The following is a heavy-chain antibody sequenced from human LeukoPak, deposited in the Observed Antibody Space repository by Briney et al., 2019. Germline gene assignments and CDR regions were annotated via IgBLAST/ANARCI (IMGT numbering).Heavy chain of an antibody. J-gene: IGHJ4*02. V-gene: IGHV1-2*06. Sequence: GASVKVSCKASGYTFTGYYMHWVRQAPGQGLEWMGRINPNSGDTNYAQKFQGRVTMTRDTSISTAYMELSRLRSDDTAVYYCARVWYYYDSSGYPPAHYFDYWGQGTLVTVSS. CDR3: ARVWYYYDSSGYPPAHYFDY. D-gene: IGHD3-22*01. CDR2: INPNSGDT. CDR1: GYTFTGYY.